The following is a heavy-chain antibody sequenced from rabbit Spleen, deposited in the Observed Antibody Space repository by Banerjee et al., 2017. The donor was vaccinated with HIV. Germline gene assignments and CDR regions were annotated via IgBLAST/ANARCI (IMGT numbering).Heavy chain of an antibody. V-gene: IGHV1S40*01. CDR2: IYAGGAGNT. Sequence: EAGGGLVKPGASLTLTCTASGFSFSSSYYMCWVRQAPGKGLEWIACIYAGGAGNTYYANWAQGRFPISKTSSTTVTLQMTSLTVADTATYFCASDTGTSFSSYGMDLWGPGSLVTVS. J-gene: IGHJ6*01. CDR3: ASDTGTSFSSYGMDL. CDR1: GFSFSSSYY. D-gene: IGHD7-1*01.